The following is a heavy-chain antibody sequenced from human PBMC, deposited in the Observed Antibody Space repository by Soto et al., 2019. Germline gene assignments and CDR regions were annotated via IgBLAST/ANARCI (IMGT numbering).Heavy chain of an antibody. CDR3: AKVYGPYYDFWSRFLGMDV. V-gene: IGHV3-23*01. J-gene: IGHJ6*02. CDR2: ISGSGGST. D-gene: IGHD3-3*01. Sequence: PGGSLRLSCGASGCTCSSDGGSWVRQAPGKGLEWVSAISGSGGSTYYADSVKGRFTLSRDNSKNTLYLQMNSLRAEDTAVYYCAKVYGPYYDFWSRFLGMDVWGQGTTVTVSS. CDR1: GCTCSSDG.